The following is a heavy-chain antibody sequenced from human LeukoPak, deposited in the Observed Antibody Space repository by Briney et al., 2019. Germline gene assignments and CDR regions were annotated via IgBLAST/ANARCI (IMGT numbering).Heavy chain of an antibody. J-gene: IGHJ4*02. D-gene: IGHD3-9*01. CDR1: GGTFSSCA. CDR3: ALQPRYFDWFLV. V-gene: IGHV1-69*01. CDR2: IIPIFGTA. Sequence: SVKVSCTASGGTFSSCAINWVRQAPGQGLEWMGGIIPIFGTANYAQKFQGRVTITADESTSTAYMELSSLRSEDTAVYYCALQPRYFDWFLVWGQGTLVTVSS.